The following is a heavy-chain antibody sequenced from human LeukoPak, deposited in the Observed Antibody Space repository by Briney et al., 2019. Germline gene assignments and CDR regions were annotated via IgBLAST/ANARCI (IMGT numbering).Heavy chain of an antibody. CDR2: IYYSGST. CDR1: GGSISSSSYY. D-gene: IGHD1-1*01. Sequence: SETLSLTCTVSGGSISSSSYYWGWIRQPPGKGLEWIGSIYYSGSTYYNPSLKSRVTISVDTSKNQFSLKLSSVTAADTAVYYCARGGPGKPDYYYYYMDVWGKGTTVTVSS. J-gene: IGHJ6*03. CDR3: ARGGPGKPDYYYYYMDV. V-gene: IGHV4-39*07.